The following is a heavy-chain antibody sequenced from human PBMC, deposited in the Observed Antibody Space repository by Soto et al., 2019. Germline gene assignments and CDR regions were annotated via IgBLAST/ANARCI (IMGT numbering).Heavy chain of an antibody. V-gene: IGHV3-33*01. D-gene: IGHD3-9*01. CDR3: TRGGILSGSGDC. J-gene: IGHJ4*02. CDR2: IWDDGSNK. Sequence: QVQLVESGGGVVQPGRSLRLSCAASGFTFSTYGMHWVRQAPGKGLEWVAVIWDDGSNKYYADSVKGRFTISRDNSKNTPYLQMNSLRAEDTAVYYCTRGGILSGSGDCWGQGTLVTVSS. CDR1: GFTFSTYG.